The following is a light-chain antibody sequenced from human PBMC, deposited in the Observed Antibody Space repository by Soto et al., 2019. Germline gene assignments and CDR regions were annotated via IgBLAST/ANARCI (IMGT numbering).Light chain of an antibody. V-gene: IGKV3-11*01. CDR1: PSVPNY. CDR2: GAF. CDR3: QQRNTWPPVT. Sequence: EIALTQSPATLSLSPGDRATLSCRASPSVPNYVAWYQKKPGQAPRLLXYGAFNRATGIPARFSGSGSGADLTLTISSLEPEDFAIYYCQQRNTWPPVTFGQGTRLEIK. J-gene: IGKJ5*01.